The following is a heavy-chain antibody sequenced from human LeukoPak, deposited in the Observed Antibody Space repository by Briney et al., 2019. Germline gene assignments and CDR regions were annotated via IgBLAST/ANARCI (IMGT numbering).Heavy chain of an antibody. D-gene: IGHD3-3*01. CDR2: MNPNSGNT. CDR1: GYTFTSYD. V-gene: IGHV1-8*01. CDR3: ARGRADFWSGYFHYYYYGMDV. Sequence: ASVKVPCKASGYTFTSYDINWVRQATGQGLEWMGWMNPNSGNTGYAQKFQGRVTMTRNSSISTAYMELSSPRSEDTAVYYCARGRADFWSGYFHYYYYGMDVWGQGTTVTVSS. J-gene: IGHJ6*02.